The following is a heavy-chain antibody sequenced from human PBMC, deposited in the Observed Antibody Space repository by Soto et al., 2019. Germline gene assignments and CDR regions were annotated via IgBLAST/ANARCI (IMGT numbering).Heavy chain of an antibody. D-gene: IGHD3-10*01. J-gene: IGHJ3*02. CDR1: GYSFTSYW. V-gene: IGHV5-10-1*01. CDR3: VRLGFGSSTVWGFFDI. CDR2: IDPSDSYT. Sequence: LGESLKISCKGSGYSFTSYWISWVRQMPGKGLEWMGRIDPSDSYTNYSPSFQGHVTISADKSISTAYLQWSSLKASDTAMYYCVRLGFGSSTVWGFFDIWGQGTMVTVSS.